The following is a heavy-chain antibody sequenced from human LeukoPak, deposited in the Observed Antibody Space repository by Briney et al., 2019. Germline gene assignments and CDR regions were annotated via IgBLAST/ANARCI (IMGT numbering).Heavy chain of an antibody. CDR1: GGSISSGGYY. J-gene: IGHJ6*02. CDR2: INHSGST. V-gene: IGHV4-39*07. Sequence: PSETLSLTCTVSGGSISSGGYYWSWIRQPPGKGLEWIGEINHSGSTNYNPSLKSRVTISVDTSKNQFSLKLSSVTAADTAVYYCARGYSARPVLSGSREDPRGHGMDVWGQGTTVTVSS. D-gene: IGHD2-15*01. CDR3: ARGYSARPVLSGSREDPRGHGMDV.